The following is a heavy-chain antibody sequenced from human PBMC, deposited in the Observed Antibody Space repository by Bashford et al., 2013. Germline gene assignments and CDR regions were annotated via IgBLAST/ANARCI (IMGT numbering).Heavy chain of an antibody. J-gene: IGHJ4*02. CDR3: ARGGIAVSGRLFDY. Sequence: LEWLGGTYYRSKWSTNYAVPVQSRITINPDTSKNLFSLQLNSVTPEDTAVYYCARGGIAVSGRLFDYWGQGTLVTVSS. D-gene: IGHD6-19*01. V-gene: IGHV6-1*01. CDR2: TYYRSKWST.